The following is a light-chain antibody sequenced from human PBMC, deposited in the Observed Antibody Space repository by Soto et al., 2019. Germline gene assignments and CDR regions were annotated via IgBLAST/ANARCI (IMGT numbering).Light chain of an antibody. CDR3: QQSYMDPIT. J-gene: IGKJ5*01. CDR2: DAS. CDR1: QSISTY. V-gene: IGKV1-39*01. Sequence: DTQRTQSPTSLSSSVGHRVPITWRASQSISTYLNWYQKKPGKAPNLLIYDASRLQSGVPSRFSGSGGGTDFTLSISSVQPEDFATYFCQQSYMDPITFGQGTRLEIK.